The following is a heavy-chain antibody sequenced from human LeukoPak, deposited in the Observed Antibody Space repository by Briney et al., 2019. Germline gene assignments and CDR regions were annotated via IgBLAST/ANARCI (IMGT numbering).Heavy chain of an antibody. V-gene: IGHV4-39*01. CDR3: ARQDSEGRWPNDY. CDR2: ISYSGST. CDR1: GGSISSSSYY. Sequence: SETLSLSCAVSGGSISSSSYYWGWIRQPPGKGLEWIGSISYSGSTYYNPSLKSRVTISVDTSKNQFSLKLTSVTATDTAMYYCARQDSEGRWPNDYWGQGTLVTVSS. J-gene: IGHJ4*02. D-gene: IGHD5-24*01.